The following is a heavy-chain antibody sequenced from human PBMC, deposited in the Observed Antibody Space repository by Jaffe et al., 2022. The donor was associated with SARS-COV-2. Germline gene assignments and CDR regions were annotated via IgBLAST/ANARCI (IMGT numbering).Heavy chain of an antibody. D-gene: IGHD5-18*01. CDR2: IYTSGNT. Sequence: QVQLQESGPGLVKPSQTLSLTCSVSGDSINSGRSYWSWIRQPAGKGLEWIGRIYTSGNTNYNPSLKSRVTISVDTSKNQFSLKLSSVTAADTAVYYCTRGNSFAFNWFDPWGQGTLVTVSS. CDR3: TRGNSFAFNWFDP. CDR1: GDSINSGRSY. V-gene: IGHV4-61*02. J-gene: IGHJ5*02.